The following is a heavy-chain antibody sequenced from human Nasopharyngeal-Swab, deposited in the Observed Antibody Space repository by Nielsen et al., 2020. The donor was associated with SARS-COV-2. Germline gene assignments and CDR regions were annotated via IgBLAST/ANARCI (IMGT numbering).Heavy chain of an antibody. CDR3: ARARGYSYGYDY. V-gene: IGHV3-48*04. CDR2: ISSSSSNI. D-gene: IGHD5-18*01. Sequence: GESLKISCAASGFTFSSYSMNWVRQAPGKGLEWVSYISSSSSNIYYADSVKGRFAISRDNAKNSLFLQLNSLRAEDTAVYYCARARGYSYGYDYWGQGTLVTVSS. J-gene: IGHJ4*02. CDR1: GFTFSSYS.